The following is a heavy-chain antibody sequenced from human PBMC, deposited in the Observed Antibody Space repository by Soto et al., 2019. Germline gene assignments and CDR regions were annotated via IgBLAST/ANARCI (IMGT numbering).Heavy chain of an antibody. V-gene: IGHV3-23*01. D-gene: IGHD1-20*01. CDR1: GFTFSSYA. CDR2: ISGSGGST. CDR3: AAVLYNWNPPIGAFDI. J-gene: IGHJ3*02. Sequence: PGGSLRLSCAASGFTFSSYAMSWVRQAPGEGLEWVSAISGSGGSTYYADSVKGRFTISRDNSKNTLYLQMNSLRAEDTAVYYCAAVLYNWNPPIGAFDIWGQGTMVTVSS.